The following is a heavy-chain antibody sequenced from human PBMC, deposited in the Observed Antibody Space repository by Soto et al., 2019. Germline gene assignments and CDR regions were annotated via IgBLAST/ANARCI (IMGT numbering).Heavy chain of an antibody. J-gene: IGHJ5*02. CDR2: IYYSGST. CDR1: GGSLSSYY. Sequence: SETLSLTSTVSGGSLSSYYWSWIRQPPGKGLEWIGYIYYSGSTNYNPSLKSRVTISVDTSKNQFSLKLSSVTAADMAVYYCARYPSTGSAPWGKG. CDR3: ARYPSTGSAP. V-gene: IGHV4-59*01. D-gene: IGHD6-6*01.